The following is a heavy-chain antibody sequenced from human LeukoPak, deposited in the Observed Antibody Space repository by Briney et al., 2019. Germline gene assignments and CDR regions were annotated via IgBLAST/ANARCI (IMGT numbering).Heavy chain of an antibody. CDR2: IYYSGST. Sequence: SEALSLTCTVSGGSITSSRYYWGWIRQPPGKGLEWIGSIYYSGSTYYNSTLKSRVTMSIDTSKNQFSLKLTSVTTADTAVYYCARAGGVKTAALDLDYWGQGTLVTVSS. J-gene: IGHJ4*02. V-gene: IGHV4-39*07. D-gene: IGHD6-25*01. CDR3: ARAGGVKTAALDLDY. CDR1: GGSITSSRYY.